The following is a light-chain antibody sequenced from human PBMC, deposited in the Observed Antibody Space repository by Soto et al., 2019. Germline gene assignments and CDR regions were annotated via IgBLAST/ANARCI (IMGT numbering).Light chain of an antibody. J-gene: IGKJ3*01. CDR2: GAS. V-gene: IGKV3-20*01. Sequence: EIVLTQSPGTLSLSPGERATLSCRASQSVTSSYLAWYQQKPGQAPRLLIYGASSRATGIPDRFSGSGSGTDFTLIISRLEHEDFALYYRQQFGSSRVTFGPGTKVDIK. CDR1: QSVTSSY. CDR3: QQFGSSRVT.